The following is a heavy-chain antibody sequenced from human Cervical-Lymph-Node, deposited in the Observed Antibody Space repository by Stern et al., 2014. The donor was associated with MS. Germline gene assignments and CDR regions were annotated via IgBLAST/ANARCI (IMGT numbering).Heavy chain of an antibody. CDR3: ARVFSGNYGRVDY. CDR1: GFTLSGYS. V-gene: IGHV3-30*19. Sequence: VQLVESGGGVVQPGRSLRLSCAVSGFTLSGYSMHWVRQAPGQGLEWVGLMSYDGTSKYCADSVKGRFTITRDNSRNTLYLQMNSLRAEDTAVYYCARVFSGNYGRVDYWGQGTLVSVSS. D-gene: IGHD1-26*01. J-gene: IGHJ4*02. CDR2: MSYDGTSK.